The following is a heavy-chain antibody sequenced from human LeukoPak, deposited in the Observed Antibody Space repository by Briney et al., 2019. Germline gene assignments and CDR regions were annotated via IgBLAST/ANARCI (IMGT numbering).Heavy chain of an antibody. V-gene: IGHV4-38-2*02. D-gene: IGHD2-2*01. Sequence: SETLSLTCTVSGGSLSSGYYWGWIRQPPGKGLEWIGSIYHSGSTNYNPSLKSRVTISVDTSKNQFSLKLSSVTAADTAVYYCARENIYCSSTSCPPHFDYWGQGTLVTVSS. CDR2: IYHSGST. CDR3: ARENIYCSSTSCPPHFDY. J-gene: IGHJ4*02. CDR1: GGSLSSGYY.